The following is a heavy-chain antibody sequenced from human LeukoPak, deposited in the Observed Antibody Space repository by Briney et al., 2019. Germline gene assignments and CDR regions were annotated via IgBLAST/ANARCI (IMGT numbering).Heavy chain of an antibody. CDR2: ISASGGST. CDR1: GFTLSSYA. J-gene: IGHJ4*02. Sequence: GGSLRLSCAASGFTLSSYAMSWVRQAPGEGLEWGSIISASGGSTYYADSVKGRFTISRDKSRNYLQMNSLRGDDTAIYYCAKDVRVGEYYGSGSYFDYWGQGTLVTVSS. V-gene: IGHV3-23*01. CDR3: AKDVRVGEYYGSGSYFDY. D-gene: IGHD3-10*01.